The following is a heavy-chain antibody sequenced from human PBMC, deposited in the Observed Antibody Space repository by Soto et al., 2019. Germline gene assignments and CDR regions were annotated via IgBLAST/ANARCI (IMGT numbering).Heavy chain of an antibody. J-gene: IGHJ6*02. V-gene: IGHV4-30-4*01. D-gene: IGHD3-3*01. CDR1: GGSISSGDYY. Sequence: SETLSLTCTVSGGSISSGDYYWSWIRQPPGKGLEWIGYIYYSGSTYYNPSLKSRVTISVDTSKNQFSLKLSSVTAADTAVYYCARDNILGILYGGMDVWGQGTTVT. CDR2: IYYSGST. CDR3: ARDNILGILYGGMDV.